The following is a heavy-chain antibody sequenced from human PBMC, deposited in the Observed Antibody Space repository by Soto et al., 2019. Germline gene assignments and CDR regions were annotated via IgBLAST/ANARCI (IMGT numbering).Heavy chain of an antibody. CDR2: LYWDDSK. CDR3: AHKGPEDWPLDY. Sequence: QITLKESGPTLARPTQTLTLTCAFSGFSLSTSGVGVGWTRQPPGKALEWLAVLYWDDSKHYSPSLRSRLTITKDTSKNQVVLTMTNMDPMDTGTYYCAHKGPEDWPLDYWGQGTLVTGSS. CDR1: GFSLSTSGVG. V-gene: IGHV2-5*02. D-gene: IGHD3-9*01. J-gene: IGHJ4*02.